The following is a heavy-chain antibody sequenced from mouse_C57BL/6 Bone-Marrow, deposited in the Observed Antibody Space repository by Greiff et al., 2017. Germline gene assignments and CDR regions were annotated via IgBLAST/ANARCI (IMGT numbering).Heavy chain of an antibody. CDR2: ISSGGYYL. CDR3: TGWRGLESFDD. D-gene: IGHD2-10*02. CDR1: GFTFSSYA. Sequence: EVQVVESGEGLVKPGGSLKLSCAASGFTFSSYAMSFVRQTPEKRLEWVAYISSGGYYLYYAATVKGRFTISRDKARNPLYVQMSSLKSEDTAMYYCTGWRGLESFDDWGQGTTLTVSS. V-gene: IGHV5-9-1*02. J-gene: IGHJ2*01.